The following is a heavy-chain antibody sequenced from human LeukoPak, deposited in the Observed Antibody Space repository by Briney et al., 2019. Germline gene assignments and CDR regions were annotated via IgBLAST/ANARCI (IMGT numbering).Heavy chain of an antibody. CDR2: IYIIGST. V-gene: IGHV4-4*07. D-gene: IGHD2/OR15-2a*01. CDR3: AGMNSESPCGDYYYYGMDV. Sequence: PSETLSLTCTVSGGPTSSYSWSWIPQPAGKGLEWIGCIYIIGSTNYNPSLKSRVTMSVDTSKNQFSLKLSTVTAADTAVYYCAGMNSESPCGDYYYYGMDVWGQGTTVTVSS. J-gene: IGHJ6*02. CDR1: GGPTSSYS.